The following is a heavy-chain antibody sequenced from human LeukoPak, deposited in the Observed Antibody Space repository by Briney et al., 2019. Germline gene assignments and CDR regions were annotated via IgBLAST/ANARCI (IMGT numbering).Heavy chain of an antibody. Sequence: ASVKVSCKASGYTFTGYYMHWVRQAPGQGLEWMGWINPNSGGTNYAQKFQGRVTMTRDTSISTAYMELSRLRSDDTAVYYCARAGPAIVGANRVDPWGQGTLVTVSS. CDR1: GYTFTGYY. V-gene: IGHV1-2*02. J-gene: IGHJ5*02. CDR2: INPNSGGT. D-gene: IGHD1-26*01. CDR3: ARAGPAIVGANRVDP.